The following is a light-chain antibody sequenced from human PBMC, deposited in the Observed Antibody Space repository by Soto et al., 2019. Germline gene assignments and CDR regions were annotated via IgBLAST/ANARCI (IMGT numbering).Light chain of an antibody. CDR2: GAS. Sequence: EIVMTQSPATLSVSPGERATLSCRASQSVSSNLAWYQQKPGQAPRILIYGASTRATGLPARFSGSGSGTEFTLTISSLQSEDVAVYYCQQYNNWPLTFGPGTKVDIK. CDR1: QSVSSN. V-gene: IGKV3D-15*01. J-gene: IGKJ3*01. CDR3: QQYNNWPLT.